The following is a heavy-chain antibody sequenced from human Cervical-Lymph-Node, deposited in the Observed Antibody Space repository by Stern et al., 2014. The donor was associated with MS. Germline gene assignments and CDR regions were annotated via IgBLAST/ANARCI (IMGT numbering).Heavy chain of an antibody. D-gene: IGHD6-13*01. V-gene: IGHV1-2*06. CDR1: GYTFTGYF. Sequence: QVQLVPSGAEVKKPGASVKVSCKASGYTFTGYFMHWVRQAPGQGLEWMGRIHPHSGGTEYAQKFQGRVTMTRDTSISTAYMELSRLRSDDKAVYYCARSAIEIAAPGHFDYWGQGTLVTVSS. CDR2: IHPHSGGT. CDR3: ARSAIEIAAPGHFDY. J-gene: IGHJ4*02.